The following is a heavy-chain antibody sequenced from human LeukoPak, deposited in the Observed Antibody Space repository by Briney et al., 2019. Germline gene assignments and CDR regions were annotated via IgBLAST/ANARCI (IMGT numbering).Heavy chain of an antibody. CDR2: ISGSGGST. D-gene: IGHD4-17*01. CDR3: ARDDYGDYYYYYMDV. J-gene: IGHJ6*03. Sequence: LAGGSLRLSCAASGFTFSSYAMSWVRQAPGKGLEWVSAISGSGGSTYYADSVKGRFTISRDNSKNTLYLQMNSLRAEDTAVYYCARDDYGDYYYYYMDVWGKGTTVTISS. CDR1: GFTFSSYA. V-gene: IGHV3-23*01.